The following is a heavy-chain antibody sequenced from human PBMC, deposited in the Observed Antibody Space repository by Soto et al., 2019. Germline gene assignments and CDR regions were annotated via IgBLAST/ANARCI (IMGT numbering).Heavy chain of an antibody. CDR2: ISSSSSTI. Sequence: GSLRLSCAASGFTFSSYSMNWVRQAPGKGLEWVSYISSSSSTIYYADSVKGRFTISRDNAKNSLYLQMNSLRDEDTAVYYCAKEKISTSCCNWFDPWGQGTLVTVSS. D-gene: IGHD2-2*01. J-gene: IGHJ5*02. CDR1: GFTFSSYS. CDR3: AKEKISTSCCNWFDP. V-gene: IGHV3-48*02.